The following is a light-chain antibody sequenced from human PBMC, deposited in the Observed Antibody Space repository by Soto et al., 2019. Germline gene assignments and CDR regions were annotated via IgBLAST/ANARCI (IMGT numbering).Light chain of an antibody. CDR2: DAS. V-gene: IGKV1-5*01. Sequence: DIQMTQSPSTLSASVGDRVTITCRASQSISSWLAWYQQKPGKAPKLLIYDASSLESGVPSRFSSSGSGTEFTLTISSLQPDDFATYYCQQYNSYLYTFGQGTKV. J-gene: IGKJ2*01. CDR1: QSISSW. CDR3: QQYNSYLYT.